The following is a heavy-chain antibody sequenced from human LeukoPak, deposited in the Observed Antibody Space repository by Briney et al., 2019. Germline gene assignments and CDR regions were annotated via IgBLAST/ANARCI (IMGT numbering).Heavy chain of an antibody. CDR2: IYYSGSA. V-gene: IGHV4-30-4*01. Sequence: PSETLSLTCTVSGGXIRSGDYYWSWLRQPPGKGLEWIGYIYYSGSAYYNPSLNSRVTISVDMSKNQFSLRLNSATAADTAVYYCARVHRDGYSYFYHYFDYWGQGTLVTVS. J-gene: IGHJ4*02. CDR1: GGXIRSGDYY. D-gene: IGHD5-24*01. CDR3: ARVHRDGYSYFYHYFDY.